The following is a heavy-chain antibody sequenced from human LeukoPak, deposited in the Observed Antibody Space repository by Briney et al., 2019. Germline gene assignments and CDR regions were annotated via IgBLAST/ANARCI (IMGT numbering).Heavy chain of an antibody. Sequence: GGSLRLSCAAPGFTFGSHGMSWVRQAPGKGLEWAANINQDGSEKFYVDSVKGRFTISRDNAKNSLYLQMNSLRAEDTAVYYCAVVAAAGYWYFDLWGRGTLVTVSS. V-gene: IGHV3-7*01. J-gene: IGHJ2*01. CDR3: AVVAAAGYWYFDL. CDR1: GFTFGSHG. D-gene: IGHD6-13*01. CDR2: INQDGSEK.